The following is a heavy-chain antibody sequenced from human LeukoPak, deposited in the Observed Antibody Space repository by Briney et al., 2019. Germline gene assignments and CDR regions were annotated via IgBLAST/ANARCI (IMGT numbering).Heavy chain of an antibody. V-gene: IGHV3-7*01. CDR2: IKQDGSEK. D-gene: IGHD6-6*01. J-gene: IGHJ3*02. CDR1: GFTFSSYW. Sequence: GGSLRLSCAASGFTFSSYWMGWVRQAPGKGLEWVANIKQDGSEKYYVDSVKGRFTISRDNAKNSQYLQMNSLRAEDTAVYYCARGTGRSIAARPGAFDIWGQGTMVTVSS. CDR3: ARGTGRSIAARPGAFDI.